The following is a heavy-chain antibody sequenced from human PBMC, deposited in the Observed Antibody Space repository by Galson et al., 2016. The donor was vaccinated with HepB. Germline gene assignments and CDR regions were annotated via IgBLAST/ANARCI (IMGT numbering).Heavy chain of an antibody. CDR1: GFTFSTNW. CDR2: ITEDGREK. CDR3: ARDSGYCNNFDCKGDAFDM. D-gene: IGHD2-8*01. Sequence: SLRLSCAGSGFTFSTNWMSWVRQAPGKGLEWVANITEDGREKYDVDSVKGRFNIARDTAKNQLFLQMNSLRAEDTAVYYCARDSGYCNNFDCKGDAFDMWGQGTMVTVSS. V-gene: IGHV3-7*04. J-gene: IGHJ3*02.